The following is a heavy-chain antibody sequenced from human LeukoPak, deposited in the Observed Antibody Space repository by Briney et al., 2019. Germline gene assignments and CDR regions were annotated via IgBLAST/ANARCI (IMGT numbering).Heavy chain of an antibody. CDR1: GGSISSYY. Sequence: SETLSLTCTVPGGSISSYYWSWIRQPAGKGLEWIGRIYTSGSTNYNPSLKSRVTMSVDTSRNHFSLNLRSVTAADAAVFYCARGTPYNDIFGRYYYYYMDVWGKGITVTISS. CDR3: ARGTPYNDIFGRYYYYYMDV. J-gene: IGHJ6*03. CDR2: IYTSGST. V-gene: IGHV4-4*07. D-gene: IGHD3-9*01.